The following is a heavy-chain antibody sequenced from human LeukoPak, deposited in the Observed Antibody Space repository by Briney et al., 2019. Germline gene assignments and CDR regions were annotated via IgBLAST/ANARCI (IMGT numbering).Heavy chain of an antibody. CDR1: GFTFSTYW. V-gene: IGHV3-7*04. Sequence: GGSLGLSCAASGFTFSTYWMSWVRQAPGKGLEWVANIKQDGSDKYYVDSVKGRFTISRDNAKNSLYLQMNSLRAEDTAVYYCARGVVPAANVAFWGQGTLVTVSS. CDR3: ARGVVPAANVAF. D-gene: IGHD2-2*01. J-gene: IGHJ4*02. CDR2: IKQDGSDK.